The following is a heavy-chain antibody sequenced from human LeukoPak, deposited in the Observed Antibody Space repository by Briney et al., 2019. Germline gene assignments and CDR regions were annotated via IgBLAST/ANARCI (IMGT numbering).Heavy chain of an antibody. V-gene: IGHV4-59*12. J-gene: IGHJ4*02. CDR3: ARERDVMVRGVITGPIDY. CDR2: IFYSGST. CDR1: GGSISSSY. Sequence: SETLSLTCTVSGGSISSSYWSWIRQPPGKGLEWIGYIFYSGSTNYNPSLKSRVTMSVDTSKNQFSLKLSSVTAADTAVYYCARERDVMVRGVITGPIDYWGQGTLVTVSS. D-gene: IGHD3-10*01.